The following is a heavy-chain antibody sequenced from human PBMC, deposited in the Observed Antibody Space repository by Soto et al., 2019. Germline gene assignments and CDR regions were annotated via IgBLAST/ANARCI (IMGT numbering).Heavy chain of an antibody. J-gene: IGHJ4*02. V-gene: IGHV4-34*01. CDR1: GGSFSGYY. CDR2: INHSGST. CDR3: ARGRIAARRWPFDY. Sequence: SETLSLTCAVYGGSFSGYYWSWIRQPPGKGLEWIGEINHSGSTNYNPSLKSRVTISVDTSKNQFSLKLSSVTAADTAVYYCARGRIAARRWPFDYWGQGTLVTVSS. D-gene: IGHD6-6*01.